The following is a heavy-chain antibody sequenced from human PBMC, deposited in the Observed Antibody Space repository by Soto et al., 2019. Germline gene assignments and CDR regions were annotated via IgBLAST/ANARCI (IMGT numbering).Heavy chain of an antibody. CDR2: IIPILGIA. CDR1: GGTFSSYA. V-gene: IGHV1-69*04. D-gene: IGHD3-10*01. J-gene: IGHJ3*02. CDR3: AFCITMIRGVKSDAFDI. Sequence: SVKVSCKASGGTFSSYAISWVRQAPGQGLEWMGRIIPILGIANYAQKFQGRVTITADKSTSTAYMELSSLRSEDTAVYYCAFCITMIRGVKSDAFDIWGQGTMVTVSS.